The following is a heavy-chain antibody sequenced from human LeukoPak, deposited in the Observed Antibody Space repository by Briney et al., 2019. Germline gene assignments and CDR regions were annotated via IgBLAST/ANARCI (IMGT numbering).Heavy chain of an antibody. V-gene: IGHV4-4*02. J-gene: IGHJ4*02. CDR3: ARESGAFSPFGF. CDR1: GGSILSTNW. CDR2: VHLSGAG. Sequence: KPSGTLSLTCAVSGGSILSTNWWSWVRPPPGKGLEWIGEVHLSGAGNYNPSLKSRVSMSIDESRNHLSLELTSVTAADTAIYYCARESGAFSPFGFWGQGTLVTVSS. D-gene: IGHD1-26*01.